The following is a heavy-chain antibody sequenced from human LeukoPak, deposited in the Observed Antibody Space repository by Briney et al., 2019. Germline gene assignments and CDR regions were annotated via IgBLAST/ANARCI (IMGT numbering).Heavy chain of an antibody. V-gene: IGHV4-59*01. CDR3: AREGGFYRPLDY. CDR2: IYSSGST. D-gene: IGHD3-3*01. CDR1: GGSIGSYY. Sequence: PSETLSLTCTVSGGSIGSYYWSWIRQPPGKGLEWIGYIYSSGSTNYNPSLRSRVTISLDTSKNQFSLKLSFVTAADTAVYYCAREGGFYRPLDYSGQGTLITVSS. J-gene: IGHJ4*02.